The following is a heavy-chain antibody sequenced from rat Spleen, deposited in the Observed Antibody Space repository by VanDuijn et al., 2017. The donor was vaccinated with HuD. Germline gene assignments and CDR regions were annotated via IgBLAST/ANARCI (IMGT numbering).Heavy chain of an antibody. Sequence: EVQLQESGPGLVKPSQSLSLTCSVTGYSITNNYWGWNRKFPGNKMEWMGYISYSGSTTYNPSLKSRIFITRDTSKNQFFLQLNSVTTEDTATYCCAREIRGTLVDYWGQGVMVTVSS. CDR2: ISYSGST. D-gene: IGHD4-3*01. J-gene: IGHJ2*01. CDR3: AREIRGTLVDY. CDR1: GYSITNNY. V-gene: IGHV3-1*01.